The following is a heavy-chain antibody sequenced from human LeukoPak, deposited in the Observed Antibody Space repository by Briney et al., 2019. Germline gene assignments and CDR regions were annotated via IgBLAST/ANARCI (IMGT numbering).Heavy chain of an antibody. CDR1: GFTFSSYA. CDR2: ISGSGGTT. Sequence: PGGSLRLSCAASGFTFSSYAMTWVRQAPGKGLEWVSAISGSGGTTYYADSVKGRFTISRDNSKNTVYLQMNSLRAEDTAVYYCAKAHYYDFWPDIDYWGQGTLVTVSS. D-gene: IGHD3-3*01. CDR3: AKAHYYDFWPDIDY. V-gene: IGHV3-23*01. J-gene: IGHJ4*02.